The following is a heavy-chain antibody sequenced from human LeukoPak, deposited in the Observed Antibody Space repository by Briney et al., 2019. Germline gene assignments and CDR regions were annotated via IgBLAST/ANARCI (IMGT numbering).Heavy chain of an antibody. V-gene: IGHV4-31*03. CDR1: GVSISSGNYY. CDR3: ARFSNEHGVKFDY. CDR2: MYYSGTT. J-gene: IGHJ4*02. Sequence: SETLSLTCTVSGVSISSGNYYWTWIRQHPEKGLEWIGYMYYSGTTYYNPSLKSRVTMSVDTSKNQFSLKLDSVTAADTAVYYCARFSNEHGVKFDYWGQGTLVTVSS. D-gene: IGHD2-8*01.